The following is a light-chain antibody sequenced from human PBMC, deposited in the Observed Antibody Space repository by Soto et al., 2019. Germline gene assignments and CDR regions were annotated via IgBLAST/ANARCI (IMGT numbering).Light chain of an antibody. V-gene: IGLV2-14*01. J-gene: IGLJ1*01. CDR1: SNDVGGYDY. CDR2: EVT. CDR3: SSYTSTTLYV. Sequence: QSVLTQPASVSASPGQSITISCTGTSNDVGGYDYVSWYQQYPGKAPKLLIYEVTHRPSGVSGRFSGSKSGNTASLTISGLQTEDKADYYCSSYTSTTLYVFGTGTKLTVL.